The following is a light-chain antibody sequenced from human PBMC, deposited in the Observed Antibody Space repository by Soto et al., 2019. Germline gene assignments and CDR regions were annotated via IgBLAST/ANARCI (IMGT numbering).Light chain of an antibody. CDR1: QGISTY. CDR3: QHSTMWT. J-gene: IGKJ1*01. Sequence: DIQMTQSPSSLSASVGDRVTITCRASQGISTYLKWYQQKPGKAPKLLIYAASSLKSGVTSRFSGSEDETYFTLTISSLQPEDLATYSCQHSTMWTVGQGTKVDIK. CDR2: AAS. V-gene: IGKV1-39*01.